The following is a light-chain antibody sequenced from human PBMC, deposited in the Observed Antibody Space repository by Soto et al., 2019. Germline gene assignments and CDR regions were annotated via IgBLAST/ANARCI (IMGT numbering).Light chain of an antibody. Sequence: DMQMTQSPSSLSASVGDRVTITCRASQSMSNYLNWYQQKPGKAPTLLIYDASSLESGVPSRFRGSGSGTDFTLTISSLXXXXXXXXYCQQSYITPYTFGQGTKLXXK. V-gene: IGKV1-39*01. CDR2: DAS. CDR1: QSMSNY. J-gene: IGKJ2*01. CDR3: QQSYITPYT.